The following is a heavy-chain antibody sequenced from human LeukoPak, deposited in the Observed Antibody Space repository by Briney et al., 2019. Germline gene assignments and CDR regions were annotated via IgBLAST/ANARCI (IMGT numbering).Heavy chain of an antibody. CDR2: ISSSSSYI. D-gene: IGHD2-8*01. V-gene: IGHV3-21*01. J-gene: IGHJ4*02. CDR1: GFTFSSYS. CDR3: AGDHCTNGVCYGGY. Sequence: GGSLRLSCAASGFTFSSYSMNWVRQAPGKGLEWVSSISSSSSYIYYADSVKGRFTISRDNAKNSLYLQMNSLRAEDTAVYYCAGDHCTNGVCYGGYWGQGTLVTVSS.